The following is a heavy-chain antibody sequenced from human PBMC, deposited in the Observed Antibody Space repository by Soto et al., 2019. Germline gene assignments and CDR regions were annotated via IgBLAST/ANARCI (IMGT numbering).Heavy chain of an antibody. CDR3: ARVVVTAIYFDY. J-gene: IGHJ4*02. CDR1: GGSISSGDYY. Sequence: TLSLTCTVSGGSISSGDYYWSWIRQPPGKGLEWIGYIYYSGSTYYNPSLKSRVTISVDTSKNQFSLKLSSVTAADTAVYYCARVVVTAIYFDYWGQGTLLSVS. D-gene: IGHD2-21*02. CDR2: IYYSGST. V-gene: IGHV4-30-4*01.